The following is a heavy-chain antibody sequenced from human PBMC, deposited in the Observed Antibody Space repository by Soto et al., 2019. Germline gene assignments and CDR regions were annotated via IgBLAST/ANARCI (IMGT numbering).Heavy chain of an antibody. CDR3: ASVAIFGVVIGAFDI. CDR2: ISAYNGNT. V-gene: IGHV1-18*01. Sequence: ASVKVSCKASGYTFTSYGISWVRQAPGQGLEWMGWISAYNGNTNYAQKLQGRVTMTTDTSTSTAYMELRSLRSDDTAVYYCASVAIFGVVIGAFDICAQGTMVTVSS. CDR1: GYTFTSYG. J-gene: IGHJ3*02. D-gene: IGHD3-3*01.